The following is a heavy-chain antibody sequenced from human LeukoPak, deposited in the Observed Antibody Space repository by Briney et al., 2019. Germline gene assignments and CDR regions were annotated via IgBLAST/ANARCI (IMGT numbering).Heavy chain of an antibody. D-gene: IGHD4-23*01. CDR1: GGSISSYY. J-gene: IGHJ4*02. Sequence: SETLSLTCTVSGGSISSYYWSWIRQPPGKGLEWIGYIYYSGSTNYNPSLKSRVTISVDTSKNQFSLKLSSVTAADTAVYYCASSGGKPSTFDYWGQGTLVTVSS. V-gene: IGHV4-59*08. CDR2: IYYSGST. CDR3: ASSGGKPSTFDY.